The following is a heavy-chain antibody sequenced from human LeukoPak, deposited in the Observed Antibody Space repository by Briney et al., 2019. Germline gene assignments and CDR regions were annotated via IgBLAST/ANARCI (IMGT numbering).Heavy chain of an antibody. CDR1: GGSISGYY. CDR2: IHHSGNT. J-gene: IGHJ4*02. D-gene: IGHD6-19*01. CDR3: ARHLTYSGGSARYFDY. Sequence: SETLSLTCAVSGGSISGYYWSWIRQSPGKGLEWIGYIHHSGNTNYNPALKSRVTISVDTSKTQFSLKLSSVTAADTAEYYCARHLTYSGGSARYFDYWGQGILVTVSS. V-gene: IGHV4-59*08.